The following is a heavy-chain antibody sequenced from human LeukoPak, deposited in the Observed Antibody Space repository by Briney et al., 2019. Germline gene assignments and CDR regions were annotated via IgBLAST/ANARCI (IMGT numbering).Heavy chain of an antibody. J-gene: IGHJ3*02. V-gene: IGHV3-66*01. CDR3: ARIDIAVASAFILDAFGI. CDR2: IYSGGST. D-gene: IGHD2-2*01. CDR1: GFTVSSNY. Sequence: PGGSLRLSCAASGFTVSSNYMSWVRQAPGKGLERVSVIYSGGSTYYADSVKGRFTISRDNSKNTLYLQMNSLRAEDTAVYYCARIDIAVASAFILDAFGIWGQGTMVTVSS.